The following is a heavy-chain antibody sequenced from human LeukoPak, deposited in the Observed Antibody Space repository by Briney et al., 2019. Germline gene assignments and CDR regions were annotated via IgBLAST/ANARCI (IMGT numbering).Heavy chain of an antibody. D-gene: IGHD2-2*02. V-gene: IGHV3-21*01. Sequence: GGSLRLSCAASGFTFSSYSMNWVRQAPGKGLEWVSSISSSSYIYYADSVKGRFTISRDNAKNSLYLQMNSLRAEDTAVYYCARGYCSSTSCYRFDPWGQGTLVTVSS. CDR3: ARGYCSSTSCYRFDP. J-gene: IGHJ5*02. CDR2: ISSSSYI. CDR1: GFTFSSYS.